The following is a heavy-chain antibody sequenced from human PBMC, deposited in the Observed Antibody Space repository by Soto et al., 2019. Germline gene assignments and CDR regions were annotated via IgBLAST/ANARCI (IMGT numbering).Heavy chain of an antibody. CDR1: GFALSTSGLC. Sequence: SGPTLVNPTQTLTLTCTLSGFALSTSGLCVSWIRQPPGKALEWLAVIDWDDDRYYSTSLKTRLTISKATSKNQVVLTMTNMDPVDTAPYYCARTSTLRGPITGTTGAYYYAMDVWGQGTTVTVSS. J-gene: IGHJ6*02. CDR2: IDWDDDR. D-gene: IGHD1-7*01. CDR3: ARTSTLRGPITGTTGAYYYAMDV. V-gene: IGHV2-70*01.